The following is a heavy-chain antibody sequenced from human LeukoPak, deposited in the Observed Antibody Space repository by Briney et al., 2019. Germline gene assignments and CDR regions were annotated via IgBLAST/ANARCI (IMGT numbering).Heavy chain of an antibody. CDR2: ISSSSSYI. Sequence: GGSLRLSCAASGFTFSSYSMNWVRQAPGNGLEWVSSISSSSSYIYYADSVKGRFTISRDNAKNSLYLQMNSLRAEDTAVYYCARDSSTVTTPDAFDIWGQGTMVTVSS. CDR1: GFTFSSYS. D-gene: IGHD4-17*01. CDR3: ARDSSTVTTPDAFDI. J-gene: IGHJ3*02. V-gene: IGHV3-21*01.